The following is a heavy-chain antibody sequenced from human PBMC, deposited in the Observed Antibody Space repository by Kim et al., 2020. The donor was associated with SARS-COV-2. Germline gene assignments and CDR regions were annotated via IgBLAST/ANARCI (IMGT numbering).Heavy chain of an antibody. Sequence: VKGRFTISRDNSKNTLYLQMNSLRAEDTAVYYCAKYTGATIFGVCGMDVWGQGTTVTVSS. D-gene: IGHD3-3*01. J-gene: IGHJ6*02. CDR3: AKYTGATIFGVCGMDV. V-gene: IGHV3-23*01.